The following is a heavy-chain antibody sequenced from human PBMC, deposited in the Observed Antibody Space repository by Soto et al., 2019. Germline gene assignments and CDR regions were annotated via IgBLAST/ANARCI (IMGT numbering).Heavy chain of an antibody. CDR1: GFSFSSYA. J-gene: IGHJ4*02. D-gene: IGHD6-19*01. V-gene: IGHV3-23*01. CDR3: AKDSAVAGTAKFDY. CDR2: ISGSGAGT. Sequence: GGSLRLSCAASGFSFSSYAMSWVRQAPGKGLEWVSAISGSGAGTYYADSVKGRFTISRDNSKNTLYMQMNSLRAEDTAVYYCAKDSAVAGTAKFDYWGQGTLVTVSS.